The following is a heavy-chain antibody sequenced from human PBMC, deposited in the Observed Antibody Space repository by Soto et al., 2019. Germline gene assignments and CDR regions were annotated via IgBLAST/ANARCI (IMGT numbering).Heavy chain of an antibody. CDR2: ITDSGGST. J-gene: IGHJ4*02. CDR1: GFTFSSAA. V-gene: IGHV3-23*01. CDR3: AKLYWNPRYFDY. Sequence: GGSLRLSCAASGFTFSSAAMAWVRQAPGKGLEWVSSITDSGGSTDYADSVKGRFTISRDNSRNTLYLQMNSLRADDTAVYYCAKLYWNPRYFDYWGQGTRVTVSS. D-gene: IGHD1-1*01.